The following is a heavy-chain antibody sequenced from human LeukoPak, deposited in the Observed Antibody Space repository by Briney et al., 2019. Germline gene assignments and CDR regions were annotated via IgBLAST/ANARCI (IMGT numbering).Heavy chain of an antibody. V-gene: IGHV4-61*02. CDR3: ARLILSRWFDP. CDR2: IYTSGST. Sequence: PSQTLSLTCTVSGDSISSGSSYWSWIRQPAGKGLEWIGRIYTSGSTSYNPSLKSRVSISVDTSKNQFSLKLSSVTAADTAAYYCARLILSRWFDPWGQGTLVTVSS. CDR1: GDSISSGSSY. J-gene: IGHJ5*02.